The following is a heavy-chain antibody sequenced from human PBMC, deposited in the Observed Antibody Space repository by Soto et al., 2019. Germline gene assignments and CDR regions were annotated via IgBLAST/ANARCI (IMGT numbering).Heavy chain of an antibody. Sequence: QVQLVESGGGVVQPGRSLRLSCAASGFTFSSYGMHWVRQAPGKGLEWVAVISYDGSNKYYADSVKGRFTISRDNSKNTLYLQMNSLRAEDTAVYYCAKDQKVIAARLISYYGMDVWGQGTTVTVSS. CDR3: AKDQKVIAARLISYYGMDV. CDR2: ISYDGSNK. V-gene: IGHV3-30*18. J-gene: IGHJ6*02. D-gene: IGHD6-6*01. CDR1: GFTFSSYG.